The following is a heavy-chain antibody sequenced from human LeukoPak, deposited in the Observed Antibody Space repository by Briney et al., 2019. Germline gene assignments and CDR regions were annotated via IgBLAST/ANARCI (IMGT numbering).Heavy chain of an antibody. D-gene: IGHD6-13*01. CDR2: ISSSSSYI. CDR3: ARVSGYSSSWVFDY. V-gene: IGHV3-21*01. Sequence: PGGSLRLSCAASGFTFSSYSMNWARQAPGKGLEWVSSISSSSSYIYYADSVKGRFTISRDNAKNSLYLQMNSLRAEDTAVYYCARVSGYSSSWVFDYWGQGTLVTVSS. J-gene: IGHJ4*02. CDR1: GFTFSSYS.